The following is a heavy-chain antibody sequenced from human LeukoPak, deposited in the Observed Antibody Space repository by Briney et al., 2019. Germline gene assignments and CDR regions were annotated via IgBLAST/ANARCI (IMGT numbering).Heavy chain of an antibody. V-gene: IGHV4-4*07. CDR2: IYTSGST. Sequence: PSETLSLTCTVSGGSISSYYWSWIRQPAGKGLEWIGRIYTSGSTNYNPSLKSRVTMSVDTSKNQSSLKLSSVTAADTAVYYCAREQWGYCSSTSCNYYYYMDVWGKGTTVTVSS. D-gene: IGHD2-2*01. J-gene: IGHJ6*03. CDR3: AREQWGYCSSTSCNYYYYMDV. CDR1: GGSISSYY.